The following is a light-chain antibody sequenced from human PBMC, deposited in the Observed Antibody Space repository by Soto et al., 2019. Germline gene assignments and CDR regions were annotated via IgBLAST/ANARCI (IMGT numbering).Light chain of an antibody. J-gene: IGLJ1*01. CDR1: SSDVGSYNL. CDR3: CSYAGSSTV. CDR2: EVS. Sequence: QSVLTQPASVSGSPGQSITISCTGTSSDVGSYNLVSWYQQHPGKAPKLMIYEVSKRHSGVSNRFSGSKSGNTASLTISGLQAEDEADYYGCSYAGSSTVFGTGTKVTVL. V-gene: IGLV2-23*02.